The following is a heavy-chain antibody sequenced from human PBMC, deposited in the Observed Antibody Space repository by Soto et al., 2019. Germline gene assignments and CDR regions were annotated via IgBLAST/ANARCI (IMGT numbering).Heavy chain of an antibody. Sequence: SETLSLTCSVSGGSISSSSYFWGWIRQPPGKGLEWIGSIYYSGSTYYNPSLKGRVTVSVDTSKNQFSLKLSSVTAADTAVYYCARRYGGNFDYWGQGTLVTVSS. D-gene: IGHD1-26*01. CDR1: GGSISSSSYF. CDR3: ARRYGGNFDY. J-gene: IGHJ4*02. CDR2: IYYSGST. V-gene: IGHV4-39*07.